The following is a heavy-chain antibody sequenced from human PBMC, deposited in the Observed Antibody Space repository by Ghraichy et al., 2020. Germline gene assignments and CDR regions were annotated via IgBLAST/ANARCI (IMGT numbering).Heavy chain of an antibody. J-gene: IGHJ4*02. CDR3: ARGDGYGSLFYFDY. D-gene: IGHD3-10*01. CDR2: IDGGGTTI. Sequence: GGSLRFSCAASGFSFSQYEMVWVRQAPGKGLEWLAYIDGGGTTIFYADSVKGRFTIARDNTKKSVYLQMSSLRPEDAAIYYCARGDGYGSLFYFDYWGQGSLVSVSS. CDR1: GFSFSQYE. V-gene: IGHV3-48*03.